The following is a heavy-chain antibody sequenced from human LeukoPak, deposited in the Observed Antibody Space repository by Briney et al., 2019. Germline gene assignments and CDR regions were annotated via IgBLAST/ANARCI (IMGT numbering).Heavy chain of an antibody. J-gene: IGHJ4*02. D-gene: IGHD6-13*01. CDR1: GFTFGTYQ. CDR3: ARELKYSSSWFHFDH. CDR2: ISVSGSSI. Sequence: PGGSLSLSCAASGFTFGTYQMNWVRQAPGEGLEWVSYISVSGSSIYYADSVKGRFTISRDNAKNALYLQMNSLRAEDTAVYYCARELKYSSSWFHFDHWGQGTLVTVSS. V-gene: IGHV3-48*03.